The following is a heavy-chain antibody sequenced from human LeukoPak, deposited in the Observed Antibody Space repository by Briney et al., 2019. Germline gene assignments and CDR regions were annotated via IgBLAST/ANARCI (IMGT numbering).Heavy chain of an antibody. CDR3: ARDTGGRGRLDAFDI. D-gene: IGHD3-10*01. J-gene: IGHJ3*02. CDR2: IYHTGST. Sequence: MASGTLSLTCAVSGGSTSSKNWWIWVRQPPEKGLEWIGEIYHTGSTNYNPSLKSRVTMSVDKSKNQFSLKLSSVTAADTAIYYCARDTGGRGRLDAFDIWGQGTMVTVSS. CDR1: GGSTSSKNW. V-gene: IGHV4-4*02.